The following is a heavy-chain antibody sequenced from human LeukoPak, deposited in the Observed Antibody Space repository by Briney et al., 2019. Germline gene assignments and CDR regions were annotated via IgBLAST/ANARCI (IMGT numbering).Heavy chain of an antibody. CDR2: ISGSGGST. Sequence: PGGSLRLSCAASGFTFSAHWMSWVRQAPGKGLEWVSAISGSGGSTYYADSVKGRFTISRDNSKNTLYLQMNSLRAEDTAVYYCAGQSPRYSGYDTHYWGQGTLVTVSS. V-gene: IGHV3-23*01. J-gene: IGHJ4*02. CDR1: GFTFSAHW. CDR3: AGQSPRYSGYDTHY. D-gene: IGHD5-12*01.